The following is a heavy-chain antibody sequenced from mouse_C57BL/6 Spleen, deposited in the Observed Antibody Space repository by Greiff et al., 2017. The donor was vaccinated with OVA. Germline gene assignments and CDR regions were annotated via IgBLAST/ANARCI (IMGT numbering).Heavy chain of an antibody. V-gene: IGHV5-6*01. CDR3: ARRDDYDEGFDY. CDR1: GFTFSSYG. CDR2: ISSGGSYT. J-gene: IGHJ2*01. D-gene: IGHD2-4*01. Sequence: EVQGVESGGDLVKPGGSLKLSCAASGFTFSSYGMSWVRQTPDKRLEWVATISSGGSYTYYPDSVKGRFTISRDNAKNTLYLQMSSLKSEDTAMYYCARRDDYDEGFDYWGQGTTLTVSS.